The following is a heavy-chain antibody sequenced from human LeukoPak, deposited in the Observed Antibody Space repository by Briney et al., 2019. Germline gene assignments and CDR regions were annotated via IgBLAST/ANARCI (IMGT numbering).Heavy chain of an antibody. CDR3: VKSRGRYDNSGWRTFDY. CDR1: GFTFSDYA. Sequence: GGSLRLSCAASGFTFSDYALGWVRQAPGRGLEWVATLSGSGAGTYYSDSVQGRFTIFRDNSKNTLYLQMNSLRAEDTAVYYCVKSRGRYDNSGWRTFDYWGQGTLVTVSS. J-gene: IGHJ4*02. CDR2: LSGSGAGT. D-gene: IGHD6-19*01. V-gene: IGHV3-23*01.